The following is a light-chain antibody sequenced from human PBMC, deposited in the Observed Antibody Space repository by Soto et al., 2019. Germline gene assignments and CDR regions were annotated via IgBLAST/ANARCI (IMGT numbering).Light chain of an antibody. Sequence: SYELTQPSSVSVSPGQTARITCSGDVLAKKYARWFQQKPGKAPVLVIYKDSERPSGIPERFSGSSSGTTVTLTISGAQVEDEADSYCYSAADNNHVVFGGGTKLTVL. CDR1: VLAKKY. V-gene: IGLV3-27*01. CDR2: KDS. CDR3: YSAADNNHVV. J-gene: IGLJ2*01.